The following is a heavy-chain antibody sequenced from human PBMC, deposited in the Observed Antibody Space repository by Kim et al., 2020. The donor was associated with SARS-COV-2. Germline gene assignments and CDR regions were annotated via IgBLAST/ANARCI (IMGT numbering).Heavy chain of an antibody. Sequence: GGSLRLSCAAYGLSVSNNYMTWVRQAPGKGLEWVSLIYIGGSTYYGDSVKGRFTVSRDKSRNTMDLQMHRLRPEDTAVYYCARDSCTGERCKQGHALDIWGRGTMVTVSS. V-gene: IGHV3-53*01. J-gene: IGHJ3*02. CDR1: GLSVSNNY. CDR3: ARDSCTGERCKQGHALDI. D-gene: IGHD2-2*01. CDR2: IYIGGST.